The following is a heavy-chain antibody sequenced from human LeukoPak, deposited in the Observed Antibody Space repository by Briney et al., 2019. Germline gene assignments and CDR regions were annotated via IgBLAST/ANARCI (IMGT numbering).Heavy chain of an antibody. CDR1: GFTFSNYA. Sequence: GGSLRLSCATSGFTFSNYAMSWVRQAPGKGLEWVSAITGSGSGIYYADSMKSRFTISRDNSKNTLYLQINSLRAEDTAVYYCAKWGDYDVLTGYYVSDYWGQGTLVTVSS. V-gene: IGHV3-23*01. J-gene: IGHJ4*02. CDR2: ITGSGSGI. D-gene: IGHD3-9*01. CDR3: AKWGDYDVLTGYYVSDY.